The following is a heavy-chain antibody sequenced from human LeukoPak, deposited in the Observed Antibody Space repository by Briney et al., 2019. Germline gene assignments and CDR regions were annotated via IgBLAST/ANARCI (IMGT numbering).Heavy chain of an antibody. J-gene: IGHJ4*02. Sequence: QAGGSLRLSCAASGFTFSSYAMSWVRQAPGKGLEWVSAISGSGGSTYYADSVKGRFTISRDNSKNTLYLQMNSLRAEDTAVYHCAKEPLWLGDRYFDYWGQGTLVTVSS. D-gene: IGHD3-10*01. CDR1: GFTFSSYA. CDR2: ISGSGGST. CDR3: AKEPLWLGDRYFDY. V-gene: IGHV3-23*01.